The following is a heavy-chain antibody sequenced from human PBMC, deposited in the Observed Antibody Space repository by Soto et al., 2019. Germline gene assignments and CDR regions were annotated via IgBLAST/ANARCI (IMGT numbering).Heavy chain of an antibody. Sequence: ASVKVSCKASGYTFTSYYMHWVRQAPGQGLEWMGIINPSGGSTSYAQKFQGRVTMTRDTSTSTVYMGLSSLRSEDTAVYYCAIDPTPFYDFWSGSLSGFDYWGQGTLVTVSS. D-gene: IGHD3-3*01. J-gene: IGHJ4*02. CDR1: GYTFTSYY. V-gene: IGHV1-46*03. CDR2: INPSGGST. CDR3: AIDPTPFYDFWSGSLSGFDY.